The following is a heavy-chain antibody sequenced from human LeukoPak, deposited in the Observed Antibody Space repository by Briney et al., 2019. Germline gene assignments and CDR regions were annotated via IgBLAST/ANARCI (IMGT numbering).Heavy chain of an antibody. D-gene: IGHD3-10*01. J-gene: IGHJ4*02. Sequence: PGGSLRLSCAASGFTFSDYYMSWIRQAPGKGLEWVSYISSSGSTIYYADSVKGRFTISRDNSKNTLYLQMNSLRAEDTAVYYCAKDFAYGSGRGYFDYWGQGTLVTVSS. CDR2: ISSSGSTI. CDR1: GFTFSDYY. V-gene: IGHV3-11*04. CDR3: AKDFAYGSGRGYFDY.